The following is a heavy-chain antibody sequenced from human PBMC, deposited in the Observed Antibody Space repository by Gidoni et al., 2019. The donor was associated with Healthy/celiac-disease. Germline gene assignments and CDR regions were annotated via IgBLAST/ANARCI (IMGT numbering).Heavy chain of an antibody. Sequence: QVQLVQSGAEVKKPGASVKVSCKASGYTFNSYAMHWVRQAPRQRLEWMGWINAGNGNTKYSQKFQGRVTITRDTSASTAYMELSSLRSEDTAVYYCARERPFLYDYVWGSYHNALDYWGQGTLVTVSS. CDR1: GYTFNSYA. CDR2: INAGNGNT. V-gene: IGHV1-3*01. D-gene: IGHD3-16*01. CDR3: ARERPFLYDYVWGSYHNALDY. J-gene: IGHJ4*02.